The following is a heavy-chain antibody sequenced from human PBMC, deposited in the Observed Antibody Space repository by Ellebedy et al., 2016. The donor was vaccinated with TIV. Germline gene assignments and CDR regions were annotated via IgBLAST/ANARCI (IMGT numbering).Heavy chain of an antibody. V-gene: IGHV4-59*01. J-gene: IGHJ3*02. CDR1: GGSISSYY. CDR3: ARADPIDAFDI. CDR2: IYYSGST. Sequence: MPSETLSLTCTVSGGSISSYYWSRIRQPPGKGLEWIGYIYYSGSTNYNPSLKSRVTISVDTSKNQFSLKLSSVTAADTAVYYCARADPIDAFDIWGQGTMVTVSS.